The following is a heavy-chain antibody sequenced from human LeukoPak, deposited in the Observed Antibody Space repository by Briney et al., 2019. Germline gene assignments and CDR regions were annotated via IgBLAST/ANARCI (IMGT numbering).Heavy chain of an antibody. J-gene: IGHJ4*02. CDR1: GYTFTDYS. CDR3: AGSITATGDY. V-gene: IGHV1-2*02. CDR2: INPNSGGT. Sequence: ASVKVSSKASGYTFTDYSIHWVRQAPGQGLEWVGWINPNSGGTKYAQKFQGRVTMTRETSISTAYMELSTLNSDDTAVYFCAGSITATGDYWGQGTLVIVSS. D-gene: IGHD6-13*01.